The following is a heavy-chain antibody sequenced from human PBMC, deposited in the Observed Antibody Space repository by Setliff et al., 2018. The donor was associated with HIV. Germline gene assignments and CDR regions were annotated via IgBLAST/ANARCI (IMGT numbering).Heavy chain of an antibody. CDR2: IYDVGVT. CDR1: GGSLRTFH. J-gene: IGHJ5*02. CDR3: AKRRGSGTLYDASDP. Sequence: SETLSLTCTVSGGSLRTFHWTWLRQAPGKGLEWLGHIYDVGVTNYNPSLKNRVTISLDASQTRCSLTLASVTATDTAVYFCAKRRGSGTLYDASDPWGQGILVTVSS. D-gene: IGHD3-10*01. V-gene: IGHV4-59*08.